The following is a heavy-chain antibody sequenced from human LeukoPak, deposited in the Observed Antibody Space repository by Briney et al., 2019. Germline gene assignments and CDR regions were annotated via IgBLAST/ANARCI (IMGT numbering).Heavy chain of an antibody. CDR1: GGSISSYY. Sequence: SETLSLTCTVSGGSISSYYWSWIRQPPGKGLEWIGYIYYSGSTYYNPSLKSRVTISVDTSKNQFSLKLSSVTAADTAVCYCARDLRGGYEAYGMDVWGQGTTVTVSS. J-gene: IGHJ6*02. V-gene: IGHV4-59*01. D-gene: IGHD5-12*01. CDR3: ARDLRGGYEAYGMDV. CDR2: IYYSGST.